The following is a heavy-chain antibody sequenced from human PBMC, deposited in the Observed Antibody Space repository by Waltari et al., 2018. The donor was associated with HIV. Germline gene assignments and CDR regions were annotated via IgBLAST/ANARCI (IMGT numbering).Heavy chain of an antibody. V-gene: IGHV4-39*07. CDR2: IYYSGST. CDR3: ARDMYTAFNLPDSVRRAVFDY. Sequence: QLQLQESCPGLVKPSEPLSLTFTLSGGSISSSSYYWGWLRQPPGKGLEWIGSIYYSGSTYYNPSLKSRVTISVDTSKNQFSLKLSSVTAADTAVYYCARDMYTAFNLPDSVRRAVFDYWGQGTLVTVSS. D-gene: IGHD5-18*01. CDR1: GGSISSSSYY. J-gene: IGHJ4*02.